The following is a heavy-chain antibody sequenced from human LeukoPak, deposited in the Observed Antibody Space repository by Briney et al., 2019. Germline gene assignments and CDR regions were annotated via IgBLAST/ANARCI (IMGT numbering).Heavy chain of an antibody. CDR2: INHSGST. Sequence: SETLSLTCAVYGGSFSGYYWSWIRQPPGKGLEWIGEINHSGSTNYNPSLKSRVTISVDTSKNQFFLKLSSVTAADTAVYYCARVPPDSSGYYLHFDYWGQGTLVTVSS. CDR3: ARVPPDSSGYYLHFDY. D-gene: IGHD3-22*01. J-gene: IGHJ4*02. V-gene: IGHV4-34*01. CDR1: GGSFSGYY.